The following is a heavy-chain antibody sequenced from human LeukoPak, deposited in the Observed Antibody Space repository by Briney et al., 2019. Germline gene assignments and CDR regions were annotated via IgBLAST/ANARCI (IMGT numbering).Heavy chain of an antibody. Sequence: SXXLSLTCTVSGGSISSYYGSWIRQPPGKGLEWVGCIYYSGSTNYNASRKSRVTISVDTSKNQFSLKLSSVTAADTAVYYCARAQKYVATAFYYYYYMDVWGKGTTVTVSS. D-gene: IGHD5-12*01. CDR1: GGSISSYY. V-gene: IGHV4-59*01. CDR2: IYYSGST. J-gene: IGHJ6*03. CDR3: ARAQKYVATAFYYYYYMDV.